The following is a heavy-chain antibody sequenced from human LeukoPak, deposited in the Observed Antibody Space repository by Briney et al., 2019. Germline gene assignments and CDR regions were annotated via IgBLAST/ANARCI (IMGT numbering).Heavy chain of an antibody. V-gene: IGHV4-39*07. Sequence: PSETLSLTCIVSVGFVDSNSYYWGWIRQPRGKGLEWIGSIFSSGSTYYNPSLKSRVTISVDTSKNPFSLKLSSVTAADTAVYYCARVMAPWSGYYTGGTDYYYMDVWGKGTTVTVSS. D-gene: IGHD3-3*01. CDR3: ARVMAPWSGYYTGGTDYYYMDV. CDR2: IFSSGST. CDR1: VGFVDSNSYY. J-gene: IGHJ6*03.